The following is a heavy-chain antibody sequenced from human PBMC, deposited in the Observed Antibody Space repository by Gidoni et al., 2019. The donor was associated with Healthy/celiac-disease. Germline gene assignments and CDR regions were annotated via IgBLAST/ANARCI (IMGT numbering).Heavy chain of an antibody. CDR1: GYTFTGYY. CDR2: INPHSGDT. CDR3: ARVRRGTGMDV. D-gene: IGHD3-16*01. J-gene: IGHJ6*02. V-gene: IGHV1-2*04. Sequence: QVQLVQSGAEVTKPGASVQVSCKASGYTFTGYYMHWVRQAPGKGLEWMGRINPHSGDTNYAEKLQGWVTMTRDTSISTAYMELSRLRADDTAVYYCARVRRGTGMDVWGQGTTVTVSS.